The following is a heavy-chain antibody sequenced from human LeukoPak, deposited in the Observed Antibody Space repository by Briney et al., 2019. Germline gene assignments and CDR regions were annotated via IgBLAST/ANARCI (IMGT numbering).Heavy chain of an antibody. V-gene: IGHV3-11*01. Sequence: PGGSVRLSCAASGFTFSDYYMSWIRKAPGKGLEWVSYISSSGSTIYYADSVKGRFTISRDNAKNSLYLQMNSLRAEDTAVYYCARYLYGDYVYAFDIWGQGTMVTVSS. D-gene: IGHD4-17*01. CDR2: ISSSGSTI. J-gene: IGHJ3*02. CDR3: ARYLYGDYVYAFDI. CDR1: GFTFSDYY.